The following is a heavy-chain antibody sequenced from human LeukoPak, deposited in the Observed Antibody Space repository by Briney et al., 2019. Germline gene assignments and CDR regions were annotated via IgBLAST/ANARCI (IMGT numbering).Heavy chain of an antibody. Sequence: ASVKVSCKASGYTFTGYYMHWVRQAPGQGLEWMGWINPNSGGTNYAQKFQGWVTMTRDTSISTAYTELSSLRSEDTAVYYCARVYYGGSYRRYYFDYWGQGTLVTVSS. CDR1: GYTFTGYY. CDR2: INPNSGGT. D-gene: IGHD1-26*01. CDR3: ARVYYGGSYRRYYFDY. V-gene: IGHV1-2*04. J-gene: IGHJ4*02.